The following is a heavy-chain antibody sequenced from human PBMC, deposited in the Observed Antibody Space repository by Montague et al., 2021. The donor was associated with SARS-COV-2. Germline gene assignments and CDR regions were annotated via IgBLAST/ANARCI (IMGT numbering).Heavy chain of an antibody. V-gene: IGHV4-39*01. CDR2: ISYRGDP. CDR1: GGSISSSNYY. CDR3: AKPLATGNYYY. Sequence: SETLSLTCTVSGGSISSSNYYWGWVRQPPEKGLEWIGSISYRGDPYYNPSLKSRLTISVNTSQNQFSLKLSSVTAADTAVYYCAKPLATGNYYYWGQGTLVTVSS. D-gene: IGHD1-1*01. J-gene: IGHJ4*02.